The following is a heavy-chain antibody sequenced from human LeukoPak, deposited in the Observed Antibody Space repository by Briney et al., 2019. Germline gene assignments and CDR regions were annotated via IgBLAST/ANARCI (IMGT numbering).Heavy chain of an antibody. CDR2: ISAYNGNT. Sequence: ASVKVSCKASGYTFTSYGISWVRQAPGQGPEWMGWISAYNGNTNYAQKLQGRVTMTTDTSTSTAYMELRSLRSDDTAVYYCARAARWELPSNWFDPWGQGTLVTVSS. J-gene: IGHJ5*02. D-gene: IGHD1-26*01. V-gene: IGHV1-18*01. CDR3: ARAARWELPSNWFDP. CDR1: GYTFTSYG.